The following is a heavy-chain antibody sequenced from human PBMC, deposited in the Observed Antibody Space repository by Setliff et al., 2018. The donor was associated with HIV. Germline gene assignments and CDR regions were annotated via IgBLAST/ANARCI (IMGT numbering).Heavy chain of an antibody. Sequence: NPSETLSLTCTVSGGSISSYYWSWIRHQPGRGLEWIGNIYYNGITHYNPSLKSRLSISIDTSKNQFYLQLNSVTAADTSVFYCAREIVRVALDIWGPGTAVTVSS. V-gene: IGHV4-59*06. CDR3: AREIVRVALDI. D-gene: IGHD3-16*02. CDR1: GGSISSYY. CDR2: IYYNGIT. J-gene: IGHJ3*02.